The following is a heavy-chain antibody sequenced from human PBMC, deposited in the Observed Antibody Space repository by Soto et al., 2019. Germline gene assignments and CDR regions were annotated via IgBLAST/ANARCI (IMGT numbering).Heavy chain of an antibody. CDR2: FDPEDGET. Sequence: ASVKVSCKVSGYTLTELSMHWVRQAPGKGLEWMGGFDPEDGETIYAQKFQGRVTMTEDTSTDTAYMEPSSLRSEDTAVYYCATEARITMVRGIAAFDIWGQGTMVTVSS. D-gene: IGHD3-10*01. J-gene: IGHJ3*02. CDR1: GYTLTELS. V-gene: IGHV1-24*01. CDR3: ATEARITMVRGIAAFDI.